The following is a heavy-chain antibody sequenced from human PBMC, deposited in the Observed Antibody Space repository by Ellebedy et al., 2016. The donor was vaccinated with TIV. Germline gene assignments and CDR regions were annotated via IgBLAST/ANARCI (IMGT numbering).Heavy chain of an antibody. CDR2: IKPDGSAQ. J-gene: IGHJ4*02. CDR3: ARDRGNGYNNRSTFDH. V-gene: IGHV3-7*01. CDR1: GFTFSNYW. D-gene: IGHD5-24*01. Sequence: PGGSLRLSCAASGFTFSNYWMSWVRQAPGKGLEWVGNIKPDGSAQYYVDSVKGRFTMSRDNAKNSLYLQMDSLRAEDKAVYYCARDRGNGYNNRSTFDHWGQGSLVTVSS.